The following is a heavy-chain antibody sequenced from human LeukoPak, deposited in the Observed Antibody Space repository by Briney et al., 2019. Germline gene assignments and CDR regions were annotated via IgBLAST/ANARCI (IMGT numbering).Heavy chain of an antibody. CDR3: AQDPNGEYVGGFDM. J-gene: IGHJ3*02. CDR2: ISASGGSV. V-gene: IGHV3-23*01. D-gene: IGHD4-17*01. Sequence: GGSLRLSCAGAGFTFTKYAMSWVRQAPGKGPEWVSGISASGGSVYYADSVKGRFTISRDDSKNTLYLQMNGLRVEDTAVYYCAQDPNGEYVGGFDMRGPGTMVTVSS. CDR1: GFTFTKYA.